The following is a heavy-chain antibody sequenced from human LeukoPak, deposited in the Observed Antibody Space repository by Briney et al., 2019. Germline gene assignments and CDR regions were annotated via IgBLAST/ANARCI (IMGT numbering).Heavy chain of an antibody. V-gene: IGHV4-59*01. CDR2: IYYSGST. D-gene: IGHD3-9*01. CDR1: GGSISSYY. CDR3: ASTIDWSFDY. Sequence: SETLSLTCTVSGGSISSYYWSWIRHPPGKGLEWIGYIYYSGSTNYNPSLKSRVTISVDTSKNQFSLKLSSVTAADTAVYYCASTIDWSFDYWGQGTLVTVSS. J-gene: IGHJ4*02.